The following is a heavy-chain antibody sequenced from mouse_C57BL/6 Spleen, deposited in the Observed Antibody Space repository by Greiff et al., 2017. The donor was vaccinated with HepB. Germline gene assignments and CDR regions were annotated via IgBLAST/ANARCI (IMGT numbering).Heavy chain of an antibody. CDR2: INPNNGGT. J-gene: IGHJ3*01. Sequence: EVQLQQSGPELVKPGASVKISCKASGYTFTDYYMNWVKQSHGKSLEWIGDINPNNGGTSYNQKFKGKATLTVDKSSSTAYMELRSLTSEDSAVYYCARDGNYPGFAYWGQGTLVTVSA. CDR3: ARDGNYPGFAY. CDR1: GYTFTDYY. V-gene: IGHV1-26*01. D-gene: IGHD2-1*01.